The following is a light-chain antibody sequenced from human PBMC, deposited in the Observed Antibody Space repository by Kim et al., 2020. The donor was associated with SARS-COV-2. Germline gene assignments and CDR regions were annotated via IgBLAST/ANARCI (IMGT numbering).Light chain of an antibody. CDR1: ILRNYY. CDR2: NKK. CDR3: NSWDSSGDHL. V-gene: IGLV3-19*01. J-gene: IGLJ2*01. Sequence: VALGKTVKSTCQGDILRNYYINWYQQKPGQAPVLVIYNKKDRPSGIPDRFSGSNSGNTASLTITGTQAEDEAYYYCNSWDSSGDHLFGGGTQLTVL.